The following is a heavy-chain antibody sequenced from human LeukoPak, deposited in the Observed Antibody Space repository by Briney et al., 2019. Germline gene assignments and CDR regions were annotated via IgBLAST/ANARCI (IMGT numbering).Heavy chain of an antibody. J-gene: IGHJ4*02. Sequence: GRSLRLSCEASGFTFSIFPMHWVRQAQGKGLEWVAGIFGSGGSPHYADPVKGRFTISRDNSRNTVYLQINSLRAEDTAVYYCGKTTVGYSSGQKPAWPVDYWGQGTLVTVSS. CDR1: GFTFSIFP. V-gene: IGHV3-23*01. D-gene: IGHD5-18*01. CDR3: GKTTVGYSSGQKPAWPVDY. CDR2: IFGSGGSP.